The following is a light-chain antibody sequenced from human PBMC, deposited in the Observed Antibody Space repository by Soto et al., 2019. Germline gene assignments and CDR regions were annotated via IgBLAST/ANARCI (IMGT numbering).Light chain of an antibody. V-gene: IGKV3-15*01. Sequence: EIVLTQSPATLSVSPGERATLSCRASQSVSSNLSWYQQKHGQAPTLLIYCASTRATGIPARFSGSGSGTEFTLTISSLQSEDFAVYYCQQYNNWPWTFGQGTKVEIK. CDR2: CAS. CDR1: QSVSSN. CDR3: QQYNNWPWT. J-gene: IGKJ1*01.